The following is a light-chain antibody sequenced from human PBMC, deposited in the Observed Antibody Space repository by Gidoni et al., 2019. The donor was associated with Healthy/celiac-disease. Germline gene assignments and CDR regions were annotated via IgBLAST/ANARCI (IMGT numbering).Light chain of an antibody. J-gene: IGKJ1*01. Sequence: PGTLSLSPGERATLSCRASQSVSSSYLAWYQQKPGQAPRLLIYGASSRATGIPDRFSGSGSGTDFTLTISRLEPEDFAVYYCQQYGSSPKTFGQGTKVEIK. CDR3: QQYGSSPKT. CDR1: QSVSSSY. V-gene: IGKV3-20*01. CDR2: GAS.